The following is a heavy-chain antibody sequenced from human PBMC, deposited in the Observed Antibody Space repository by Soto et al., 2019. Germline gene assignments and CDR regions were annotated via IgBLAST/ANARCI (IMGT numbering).Heavy chain of an antibody. J-gene: IGHJ4*02. D-gene: IGHD3-22*01. Sequence: SETLSLTCTVSGGSISSSSYYWGWIRQPPGKGLEWIGSIYYSGSTYYNPSLKSRVTVSVDTSKNQFSLKLSSVTAADTAVYYCARRRYYYDSSGYYSDYFDYWGQGTLVTVSS. CDR2: IYYSGST. CDR1: GGSISSSSYY. CDR3: ARRRYYYDSSGYYSDYFDY. V-gene: IGHV4-39*01.